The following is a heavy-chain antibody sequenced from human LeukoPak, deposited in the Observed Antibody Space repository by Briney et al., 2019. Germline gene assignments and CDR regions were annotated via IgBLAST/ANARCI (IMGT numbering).Heavy chain of an antibody. CDR3: ARTRDGYNPSYLDV. D-gene: IGHD5-24*01. J-gene: IGHJ6*02. Sequence: ASVKVSCKASGYTFTSYGISWVRQARGQGLEWMGWISAYNGNTNYAQKLQGRVTMTTDTSTSTAYMELRSLRSDDTAVYYCARTRDGYNPSYLDVWGQGTTVTVSS. V-gene: IGHV1-18*01. CDR2: ISAYNGNT. CDR1: GYTFTSYG.